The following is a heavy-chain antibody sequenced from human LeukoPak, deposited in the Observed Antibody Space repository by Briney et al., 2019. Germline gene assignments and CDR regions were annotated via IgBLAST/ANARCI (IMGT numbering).Heavy chain of an antibody. D-gene: IGHD3-9*01. CDR3: ARLKIDGTHFDY. V-gene: IGHV3-53*01. Sequence: GGSLSPSCAASGFPVITNYMSWVGQPQGKGLEGVSVIYVGGSAYYADSVKGRFTISGDSSKNTLYLQMNSLRAEDTTVYYCARLKIDGTHFDYWGQGTLVTVSS. CDR1: GFPVITNY. J-gene: IGHJ4*02. CDR2: IYVGGSA.